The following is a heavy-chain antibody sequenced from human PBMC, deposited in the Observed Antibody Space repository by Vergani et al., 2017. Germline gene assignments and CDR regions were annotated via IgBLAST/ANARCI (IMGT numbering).Heavy chain of an antibody. CDR3: ANGGSSWYPPNQWFDP. D-gene: IGHD6-13*01. CDR2: ISGSGGST. CDR1: GFTFSSYA. V-gene: IGHV3-23*01. Sequence: EVQLLESGGGLVQPGGSLRLSCAASGFTFSSYAMSWVRQAPGKGLEWVSAISGSGGSTYYADSVKGRFTISRDTSTNTLYLQMNSLRAEDTAVYYCANGGSSWYPPNQWFDPWGQGTLVTVSS. J-gene: IGHJ5*02.